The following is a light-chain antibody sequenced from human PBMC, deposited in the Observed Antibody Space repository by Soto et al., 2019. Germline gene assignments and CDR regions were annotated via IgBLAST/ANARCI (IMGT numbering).Light chain of an antibody. J-gene: IGKJ1*01. Sequence: EIVLTQSPATLSLSPGERATLSCRASQSVSSYLAWYQQKPGQAPSLLIYDASNRATGIPARFSGSGSGTAFSPTISSLEPEDFAVYYCQQRSNWPRGTFGQGTKVEIK. CDR2: DAS. CDR3: QQRSNWPRGT. V-gene: IGKV3-11*01. CDR1: QSVSSY.